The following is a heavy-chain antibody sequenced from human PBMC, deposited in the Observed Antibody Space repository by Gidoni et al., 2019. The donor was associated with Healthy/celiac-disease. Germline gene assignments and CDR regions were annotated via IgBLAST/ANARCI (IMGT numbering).Heavy chain of an antibody. D-gene: IGHD6-6*01. CDR3: AREPTGIAAPPG. V-gene: IGHV4-30-4*01. J-gene: IGHJ4*02. CDR1: GGSISSGDYS. CDR2: IYYSGST. Sequence: QVQLQESGPGLVQPSQTLSLTCTVSGGSISSGDYSWSWIRQPPGKGLEWIGYIYYSGSTYYNPSLKSRVTISVDTSKNQFSLKLSSVTAADTAVYYCAREPTGIAAPPGWGQGTLVTVSS.